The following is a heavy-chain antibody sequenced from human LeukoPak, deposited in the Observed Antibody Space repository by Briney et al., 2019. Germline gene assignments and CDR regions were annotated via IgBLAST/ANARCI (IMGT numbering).Heavy chain of an antibody. D-gene: IGHD3-10*01. V-gene: IGHV3-15*01. CDR3: TLIQGWGSGSYYRDF. CDR1: GFSISNDW. Sequence: GGSLRLSCAASGFSISNDWMSWVRQAPGKGLEWVARVKSRSAGEITDYAAPVKGRFTISRDDSKNTLYLQMNSLKTEDTAVYYCTLIQGWGSGSYYRDFWGQGTLVTVSS. CDR2: VKSRSAGEIT. J-gene: IGHJ4*02.